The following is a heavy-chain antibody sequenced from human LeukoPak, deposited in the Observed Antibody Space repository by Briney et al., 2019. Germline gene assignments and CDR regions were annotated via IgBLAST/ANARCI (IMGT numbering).Heavy chain of an antibody. J-gene: IGHJ4*02. D-gene: IGHD4-11*01. V-gene: IGHV1-18*01. CDR2: ISAYNGNT. CDR3: ARDFLPTDSNYGYSFDY. Sequence: ASVKVSCKASGYTFTSYGISWVRQAPGQGLEWMGWISAYNGNTNYAQKLQGRVTMATDTSTSTAYMELRSLRSDDTAVYYCARDFLPTDSNYGYSFDYWGQGTLVTVSS. CDR1: GYTFTSYG.